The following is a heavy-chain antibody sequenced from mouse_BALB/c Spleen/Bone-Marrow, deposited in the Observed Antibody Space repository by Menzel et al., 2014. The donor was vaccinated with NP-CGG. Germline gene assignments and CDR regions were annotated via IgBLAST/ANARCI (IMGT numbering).Heavy chain of an antibody. V-gene: IGHV3-6*02. D-gene: IGHD2-10*02. CDR2: ITYDGSD. CDR3: ARRGYGYLDY. CDR1: GYSITSGYY. J-gene: IGHJ2*01. Sequence: VQLQQSGPGLVKPSQSLSLTCSVTGYSITSGYYWNWIRQFPGNKLEWMGYITYDGSDNYNPSLKNRISITCDTSKNQFFLKLNSVTTEDTATYYRARRGYGYLDYWGQGTTLTVSS.